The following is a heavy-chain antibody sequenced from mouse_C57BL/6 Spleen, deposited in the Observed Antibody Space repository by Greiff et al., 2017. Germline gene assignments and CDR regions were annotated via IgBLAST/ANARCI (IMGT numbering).Heavy chain of an antibody. D-gene: IGHD4-1*01. Sequence: QVQLQQPGAELVRPGSSVKLSCKASGYTFTSYWMHWVKQRPIQGLEWIGNIDPSDSETHYNQKFKDKATLTVDKSSSTAYMQLSSLTSEDSAVYYCARSPLGEAWFAYWGQGTLVTVSA. CDR1: GYTFTSYW. CDR3: ARSPLGEAWFAY. V-gene: IGHV1-52*01. J-gene: IGHJ3*01. CDR2: IDPSDSET.